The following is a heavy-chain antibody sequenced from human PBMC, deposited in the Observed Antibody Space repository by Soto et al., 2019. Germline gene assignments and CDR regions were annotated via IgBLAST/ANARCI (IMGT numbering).Heavy chain of an antibody. J-gene: IGHJ4*02. CDR1: GFTVSNNY. D-gene: IGHD1-26*01. V-gene: IGHV3-53*01. CDR2: IYSGGYT. Sequence: EVQLVESGGGLIQPGGSLRLSCAVSGFTVSNNYMSWVRQAPGKGLEGVSVIYSGGYTAYGDSVKGRFTISRDNSKNTLYLQINGPRPGDRLVFYGQPGTGGGGYWGQGTLVTVSS. CDR3: QPGTGGGGY.